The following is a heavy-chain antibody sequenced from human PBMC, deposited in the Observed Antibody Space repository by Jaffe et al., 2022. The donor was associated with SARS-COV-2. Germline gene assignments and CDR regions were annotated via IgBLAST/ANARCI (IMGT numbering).Heavy chain of an antibody. CDR3: ARGVVVVAATHYTP. CDR1: GGSFSGYY. V-gene: IGHV4-34*01. J-gene: IGHJ5*02. Sequence: QVQLQQWGAGLLKPSETLSLTCAVYGGSFSGYYWSWIRQPPGKGLEWIGEINHSGSTNYNPSLKSRVTISVDTSKNQFSLKLSSVTAADTAVYYCARGVVVVAATHYTPWGQGTLVTVSS. CDR2: INHSGST. D-gene: IGHD2-15*01.